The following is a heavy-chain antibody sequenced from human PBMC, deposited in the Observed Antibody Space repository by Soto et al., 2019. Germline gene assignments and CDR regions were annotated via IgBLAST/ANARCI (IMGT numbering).Heavy chain of an antibody. V-gene: IGHV3-21*01. Sequence: VGSLRLSCAGSGFTFSSYSMNWVRQAPGKGLEWVSSISSSSSYIYYADSVKGRFTISRDNAKNSLYLQMNSLRAEDTAAYYCARDRRVAAGLDYWGQGTLVTVSS. CDR2: ISSSSSYI. D-gene: IGHD6-13*01. CDR3: ARDRRVAAGLDY. J-gene: IGHJ4*02. CDR1: GFTFSSYS.